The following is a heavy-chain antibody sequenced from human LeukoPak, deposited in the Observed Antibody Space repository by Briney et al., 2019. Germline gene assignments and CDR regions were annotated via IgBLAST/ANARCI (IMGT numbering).Heavy chain of an antibody. Sequence: PGGSLRLSCVASGFTFSSYGMNWVRQAPGKGLEWISYISSSSSYTNYADSVKGRFTISRDNAKNSLYLQMNSLRAEDTAVYYCARGESSTSWASYYYYGMDVWGQGTTVTVSS. D-gene: IGHD2-2*01. J-gene: IGHJ6*02. V-gene: IGHV3-21*05. CDR2: ISSSSSYT. CDR1: GFTFSSYG. CDR3: ARGESSTSWASYYYYGMDV.